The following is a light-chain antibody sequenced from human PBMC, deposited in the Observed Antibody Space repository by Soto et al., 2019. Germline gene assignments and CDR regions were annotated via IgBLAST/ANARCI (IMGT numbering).Light chain of an antibody. Sequence: EIVLTQSPGTLSLSPGERATLSCRASQSVSSSYLAWYQQNPGQAPRLLIYGASSRATGIPDRFSGSGSGTDFTLTISRLEPEDFAVYYCRQYGSSPGTFGQGTKVEIK. CDR3: RQYGSSPGT. CDR1: QSVSSSY. J-gene: IGKJ1*01. CDR2: GAS. V-gene: IGKV3-20*01.